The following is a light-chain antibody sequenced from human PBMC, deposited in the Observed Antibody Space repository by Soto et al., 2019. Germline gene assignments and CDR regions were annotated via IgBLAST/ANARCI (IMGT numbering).Light chain of an antibody. CDR2: AAS. Sequence: QMTQSPSSRSAAVGDRVTITCLASQSISSYLNWYQQKPGKAPKLLIYAASSLQSGVPSRVSGSGSGTDFTLTISSLQPEDFATYYCQQSYSRTFGQGTKVDIK. CDR3: QQSYSRT. J-gene: IGKJ1*01. CDR1: QSISSY. V-gene: IGKV1-39*01.